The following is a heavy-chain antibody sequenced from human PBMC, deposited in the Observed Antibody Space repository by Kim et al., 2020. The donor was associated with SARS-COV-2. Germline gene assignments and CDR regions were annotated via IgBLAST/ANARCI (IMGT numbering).Heavy chain of an antibody. Sequence: SVKVSCKASGGTFSSYAISWVRQAPGQGLEWMGGIIPIFGTANYAQKFQGRVTITADESTSTAYMELSSLRSEDTAVYYCARDKYGSGSYFYYYYGMDVWGQGTTVTVSS. J-gene: IGHJ6*02. CDR3: ARDKYGSGSYFYYYYGMDV. V-gene: IGHV1-69*13. D-gene: IGHD3-10*01. CDR2: IIPIFGTA. CDR1: GGTFSSYA.